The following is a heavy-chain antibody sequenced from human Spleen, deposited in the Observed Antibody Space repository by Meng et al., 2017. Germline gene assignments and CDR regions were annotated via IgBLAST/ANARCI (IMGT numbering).Heavy chain of an antibody. CDR3: SRGTPGRRYADY. Sequence: QGQVVPSGPEVRRPGPSVQVACKDPNSTFTGYAVGWFRQAPGQGLEWMAWLGAHVADISHAPRFQGRVTVTADRRTATAYMEMHNLRSDDTAVYYCSRGTPGRRYADYWGQGTLVTVSS. J-gene: IGHJ4*02. V-gene: IGHV1-18*01. D-gene: IGHD3-10*01. CDR2: LGAHVADI. CDR1: NSTFTGYA.